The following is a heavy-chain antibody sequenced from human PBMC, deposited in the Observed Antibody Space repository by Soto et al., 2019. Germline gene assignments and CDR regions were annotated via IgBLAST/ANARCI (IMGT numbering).Heavy chain of an antibody. D-gene: IGHD4-17*01. J-gene: IGHJ6*02. CDR1: GYTFTSYG. CDR3: AREESTVVTPFYYYGMDV. Sequence: GASVKVSCKASGYTFTSYGISWVRQAPGQGLEWMGWISAYNGNTNYAQKLQGRVTMTTDTSTSTAYMELRSLRSDDTAVYYCAREESTVVTPFYYYGMDVWGQGTTVTVSS. V-gene: IGHV1-18*01. CDR2: ISAYNGNT.